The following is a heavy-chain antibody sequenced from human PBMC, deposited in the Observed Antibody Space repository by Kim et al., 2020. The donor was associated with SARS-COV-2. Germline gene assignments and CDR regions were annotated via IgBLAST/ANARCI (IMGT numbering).Heavy chain of an antibody. CDR1: GYTFTSYD. CDR3: ARGVVPAAMIYYYYMDV. D-gene: IGHD2-2*01. Sequence: ASVKVSCKASGYTFTSYDINWVRQATGQGLEWMGWMNPNSGNTGYAQKFQGRVTMTRNTSISTAYMERSSLRSEDTAVYYCARGVVPAAMIYYYYMDVWGKGTTVTVSS. V-gene: IGHV1-8*01. J-gene: IGHJ6*03. CDR2: MNPNSGNT.